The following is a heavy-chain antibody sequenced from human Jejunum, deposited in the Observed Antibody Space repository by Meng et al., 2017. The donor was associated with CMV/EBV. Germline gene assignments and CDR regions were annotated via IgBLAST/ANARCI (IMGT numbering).Heavy chain of an antibody. D-gene: IGHD2-2*01. J-gene: IGHJ5*02. Sequence: FTPYYYHWVRHVPGQGLEWLGMIHPGGGSPTHAQKFQGRVTVSRDTSTSAVYMELSSLRSDDTAVYFCAREYCSTTTCSYNPHWFDPWGQGTLVTVSS. V-gene: IGHV1-46*01. CDR1: FTPYY. CDR2: IHPGGGSP. CDR3: AREYCSTTTCSYNPHWFDP.